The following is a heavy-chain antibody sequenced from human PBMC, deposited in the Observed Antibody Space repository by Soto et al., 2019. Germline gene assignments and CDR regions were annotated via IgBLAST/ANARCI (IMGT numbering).Heavy chain of an antibody. CDR2: IYYSGST. CDR1: GDSISSSSYY. J-gene: IGHJ4*02. V-gene: IGHV4-39*01. D-gene: IGHD3-10*01. Sequence: PSETLSLTCTVSGDSISSSSYYWGWIRQPPGKGLEWVGSIYYSGSTYYNPSLKSRVTISVDTSKNQFSLKLSSVTAADTAVYYCARSSGSYYLNSHYWGQGTLVTVSS. CDR3: ARSSGSYYLNSHY.